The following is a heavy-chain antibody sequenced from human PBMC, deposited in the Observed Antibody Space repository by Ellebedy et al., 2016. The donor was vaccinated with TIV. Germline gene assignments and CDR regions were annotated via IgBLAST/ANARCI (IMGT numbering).Heavy chain of an antibody. CDR1: GFTFSTYW. J-gene: IGHJ4*02. CDR3: ARGYASPNY. V-gene: IGHV3-7*01. Sequence: GESLKISCAASGFTFSTYWMNWVRQAPGKGLEWVANIKQDGSEKQYVESVKGRFTISRDNAKKSLYLEISSLRAEDTAVYYCARGYASPNYWGQGTLVTVSS. D-gene: IGHD2-8*01. CDR2: IKQDGSEK.